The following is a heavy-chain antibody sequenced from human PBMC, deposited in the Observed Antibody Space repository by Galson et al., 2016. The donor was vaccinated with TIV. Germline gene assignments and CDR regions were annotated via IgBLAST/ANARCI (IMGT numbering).Heavy chain of an antibody. J-gene: IGHJ4*02. D-gene: IGHD2-15*01. CDR1: GFNFGYYG. CDR2: INGNGIAT. CDR3: AREFFCGGTCYYFDQ. V-gene: IGHV3-20*04. Sequence: SLRLSCAASGFNFGYYGFSWLRQAPGKGLEWVANINGNGIATSYAGSLKGRFTISRDNAKNSLFLQMTSLGVEDTALYFCAREFFCGGTCYYFDQWGQEALVSVSS.